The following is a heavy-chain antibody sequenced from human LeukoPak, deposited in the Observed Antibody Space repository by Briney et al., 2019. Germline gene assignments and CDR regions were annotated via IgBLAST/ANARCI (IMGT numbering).Heavy chain of an antibody. V-gene: IGHV3-30-3*01. CDR1: GFTFSSYA. CDR3: ARETEAFDN. Sequence: GGSLRLSCTASGFTFSSYAMHWVRQAPGKGLEWVAVISYDGSNYWYAGSAKGRFTISRDNSKNTLYLQMNSLRAEDTAVFYCARETEAFDNWGQGTLVTVSS. CDR2: ISYDGSNY. J-gene: IGHJ4*02.